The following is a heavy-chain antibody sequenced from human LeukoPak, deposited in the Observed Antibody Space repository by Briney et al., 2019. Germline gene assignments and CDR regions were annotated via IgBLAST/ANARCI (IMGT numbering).Heavy chain of an antibody. CDR2: INHSGYT. CDR1: DVSFNDYY. V-gene: IGHV4-34*01. Sequence: KPSETLSLTCAVSDVSFNDYYWSWVRQTPGKGLEWIGEINHSGYTNDSPSLKSRVTLSIDTSRKQFSLNLRSVTVADSGIYYCTRMTTGHDYWGQGTLVTVSS. D-gene: IGHD4-17*01. J-gene: IGHJ4*02. CDR3: TRMTTGHDY.